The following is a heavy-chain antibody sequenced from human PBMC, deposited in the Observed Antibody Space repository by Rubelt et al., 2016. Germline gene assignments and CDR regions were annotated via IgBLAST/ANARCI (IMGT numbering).Heavy chain of an antibody. J-gene: IGHJ3*02. Sequence: KGLEWIGYIYYSGSTSYNPALKVRVTISVDPSKNQFFLKLSSVTAADTAVYYCARAQLGTRAFDIWGQGTMVTVSS. V-gene: IGHV4-31*02. D-gene: IGHD1-1*01. CDR2: IYYSGST. CDR3: ARAQLGTRAFDI.